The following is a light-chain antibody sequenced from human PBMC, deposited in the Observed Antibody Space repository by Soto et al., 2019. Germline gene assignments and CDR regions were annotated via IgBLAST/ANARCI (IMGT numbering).Light chain of an antibody. CDR3: QHYNSYPLI. J-gene: IGKJ4*01. V-gene: IGKV1-5*01. Sequence: DIQMTQSPSTLSASVGDRVTITCRASQSIRSWLAWYQQKPGKAPKVLIYDASSLESGVPSRFSGSGSGTEFTLTISSLQPDDFATYYCQHYNSYPLIFGGGTKVEIK. CDR1: QSIRSW. CDR2: DAS.